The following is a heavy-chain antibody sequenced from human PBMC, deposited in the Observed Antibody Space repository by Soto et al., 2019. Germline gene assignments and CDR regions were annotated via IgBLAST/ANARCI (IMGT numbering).Heavy chain of an antibody. CDR1: RFTFSTYE. D-gene: IGHD2-2*01. V-gene: IGHV3-48*03. Sequence: LRLSCAASRFTFSTYEMNWVRQAPGKGLEWVSYISTSGSTVYYADSVKGRFAISRDNTRNSLYLQMNSLRDEDTALYYCVRYCSTTLCNGVATRTFDYWGQGTLVTVSS. J-gene: IGHJ4*02. CDR3: VRYCSTTLCNGVATRTFDY. CDR2: ISTSGSTV.